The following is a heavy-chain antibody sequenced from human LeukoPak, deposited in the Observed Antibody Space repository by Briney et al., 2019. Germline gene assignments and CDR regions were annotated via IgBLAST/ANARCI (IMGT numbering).Heavy chain of an antibody. CDR2: ITYDGSNE. V-gene: IGHV3-30-3*01. Sequence: GGSLRLSCAASGFIFSSHAMHWVRQAPGKGLEWVAVITYDGSNEYYAASVRGRLTISRDNSNNTLFLHVNSLRAEDTAVYYCTRGRGYSTSDYWGQGTLVTVSS. J-gene: IGHJ4*02. CDR1: GFIFSSHA. D-gene: IGHD6-6*01. CDR3: TRGRGYSTSDY.